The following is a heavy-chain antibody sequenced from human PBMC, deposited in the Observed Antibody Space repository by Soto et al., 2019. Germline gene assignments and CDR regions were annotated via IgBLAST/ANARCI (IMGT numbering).Heavy chain of an antibody. V-gene: IGHV4-31*03. CDR1: GGSISSGGYY. D-gene: IGHD3-22*01. Sequence: SETLSLTCTVSGGSISSGGYYWSWIRQHPGKGLEWIGYIYYSGNTYYNPSLKSRVTISVDTSKNQFSLKLSSVTAADTAVYYCARQYYYDSSGYRHAFDIWGQGTMVTVSS. CDR3: ARQYYYDSSGYRHAFDI. J-gene: IGHJ3*02. CDR2: IYYSGNT.